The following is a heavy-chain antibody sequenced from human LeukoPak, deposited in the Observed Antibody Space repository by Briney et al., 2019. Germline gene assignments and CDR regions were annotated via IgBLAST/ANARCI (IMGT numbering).Heavy chain of an antibody. CDR2: IYTSGST. V-gene: IGHV4-4*07. J-gene: IGHJ3*02. CDR1: GGSISSCY. Sequence: SETLSLTCTVSGGSISSCYWSWIRQPAGKGLEWIGRIYTSGSTNYNPSLKSRVTMSVDTSKNQFSLKLSSVTAADTAVYYCARDKPLSGYAFDIWGQGTMVTVSS. CDR3: ARDKPLSGYAFDI. D-gene: IGHD3-3*02.